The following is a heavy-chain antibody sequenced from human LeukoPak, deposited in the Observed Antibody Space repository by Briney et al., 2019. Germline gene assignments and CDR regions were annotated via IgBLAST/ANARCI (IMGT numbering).Heavy chain of an antibody. CDR3: ARDEPTYYDILTGYYNRRDY. CDR1: GYTFTSYG. V-gene: IGHV1-18*01. Sequence: GASVKVSCKASGYTFTSYGISWVRQAPGQGLEWMGRISAYNGNTNYAQKLQGRVTMTTDTSTSTAYMELRSLRSDDTAVYYCARDEPTYYDILTGYYNRRDYWGQGTLVTVSS. J-gene: IGHJ4*02. CDR2: ISAYNGNT. D-gene: IGHD3-9*01.